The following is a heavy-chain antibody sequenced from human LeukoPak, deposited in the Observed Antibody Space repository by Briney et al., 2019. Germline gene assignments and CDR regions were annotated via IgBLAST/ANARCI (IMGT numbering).Heavy chain of an antibody. J-gene: IGHJ4*02. CDR1: GFTFSSYW. V-gene: IGHV3-7*01. D-gene: IGHD6-19*01. CDR3: ARGFDNLGSGWYSY. CDR2: IKEDGSKK. Sequence: GGSLRLSCVASGFTFSSYWMSWVRQAPGKGLEWVANIKEDGSKKYYVDSVKGRFTISRDNAKKSLYLHMNSLRAEDTAIYYCARGFDNLGSGWYSYWGQGTLVTVSS.